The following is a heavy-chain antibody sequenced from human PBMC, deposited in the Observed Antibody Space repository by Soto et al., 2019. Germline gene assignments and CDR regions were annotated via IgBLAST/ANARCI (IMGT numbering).Heavy chain of an antibody. V-gene: IGHV3-33*01. CDR1: GFTFSSYG. CDR2: IWYDGSNK. D-gene: IGHD6-19*01. J-gene: IGHJ4*02. CDR3: ARGQVEMAALFDY. Sequence: GGSLRLSCAASGFTFSSYGMHWVRQAPGKGLEWVAVIWYDGSNKYYADSVKGRFTISRDNSKNTLYLQMNSLRAEDTAVYYCARGQVEMAALFDYWGQGTLVTVSS.